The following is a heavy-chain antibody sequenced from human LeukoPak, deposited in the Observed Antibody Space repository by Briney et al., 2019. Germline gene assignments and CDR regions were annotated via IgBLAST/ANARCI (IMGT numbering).Heavy chain of an antibody. CDR1: GFTISSYW. Sequence: GGSLSLSCSASGFTISSYWMHWVRQAPGKGLVWVSRINPAGSVTNHADSVRGRFTISRDTATNTLYLEMNSLRAEDTAVYYCSRDFVGAEDYWGQGTLVTVSS. CDR2: INPAGSVT. CDR3: SRDFVGAEDY. D-gene: IGHD3-16*01. V-gene: IGHV3-74*01. J-gene: IGHJ4*02.